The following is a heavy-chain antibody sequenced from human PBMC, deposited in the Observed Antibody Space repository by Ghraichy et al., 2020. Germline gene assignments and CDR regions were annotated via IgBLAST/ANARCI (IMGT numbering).Heavy chain of an antibody. J-gene: IGHJ3*02. V-gene: IGHV3-30*02. CDR3: AKERGCANAACYDKAFDI. D-gene: IGHD2-8*01. Sequence: GGSLRLSCVASGLTFSSYGMHWVRLPPGKGLEWMAYIRYDGGNIVHADSVKGRFTISRDNSKNTLFLQMSSLRTDDSGIYYCAKERGCANAACYDKAFDIWGQGTEVTVSP. CDR2: IRYDGGNI. CDR1: GLTFSSYG.